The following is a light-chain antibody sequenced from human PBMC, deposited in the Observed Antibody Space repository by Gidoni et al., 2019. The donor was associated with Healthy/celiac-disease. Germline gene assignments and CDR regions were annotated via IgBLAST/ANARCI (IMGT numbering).Light chain of an antibody. Sequence: DILMTQSPPSLSAPVGDRVTSTCRASQSISTYLNWYQRKPGTAPKLLIYAASSLQSGVPSRFRGSGSGTHFTLTINSLQPEDVATYYCQHTGTFGQXTKVEIK. CDR1: QSISTY. CDR3: QHTGT. V-gene: IGKV1-39*01. J-gene: IGKJ1*01. CDR2: AAS.